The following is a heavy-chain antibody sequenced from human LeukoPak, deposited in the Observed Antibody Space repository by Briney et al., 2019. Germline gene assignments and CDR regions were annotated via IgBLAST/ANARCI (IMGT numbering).Heavy chain of an antibody. Sequence: GGSLRLSCAASGFTXSXYWMHWVRQAPGXXXXWVSXXXXDXXXXXXXXXXXXXXTXXRDNAKNTLYLQLNSLRAEDTAVYYCSRDRRYGGMDVWGQGTTVTVSS. CDR1: GFTXSXYW. CDR2: XXXDXXXX. CDR3: SRDRRYGGMDV. V-gene: IGHV3-74*01. D-gene: IGHD3-10*01. J-gene: IGHJ6*02.